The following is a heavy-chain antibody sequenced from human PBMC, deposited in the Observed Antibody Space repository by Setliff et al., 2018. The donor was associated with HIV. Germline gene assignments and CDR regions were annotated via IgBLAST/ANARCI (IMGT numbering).Heavy chain of an antibody. J-gene: IGHJ4*02. CDR3: AKIQNPQGYYYDSSGYYPHPGSPDY. CDR2: IRYDGSNK. Sequence: LRLSCAASGFTFSSYGMHWVRQAPGKGLEWVAFIRYDGSNKYYADSVKGRFTISRDNSKNTLYLQMNSLRAEDNAVYYCAKIQNPQGYYYDSSGYYPHPGSPDYWGQGTLVTVSS. CDR1: GFTFSSYG. V-gene: IGHV3-30*02. D-gene: IGHD3-22*01.